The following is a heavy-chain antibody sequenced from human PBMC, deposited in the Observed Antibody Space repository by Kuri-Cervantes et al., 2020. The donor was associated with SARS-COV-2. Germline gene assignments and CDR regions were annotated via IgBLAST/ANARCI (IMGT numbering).Heavy chain of an antibody. Sequence: GESLKISCASSGFTFSSYEMNWVRQAPGKGLEWISYISSSDSTTYYADSVKGRFTISRDNAKRTLFLQMNSLRVDDTAVYYYSRDQVSAAGTANYWGQGALVTVSS. D-gene: IGHD6-13*01. CDR2: ISSSDSTT. J-gene: IGHJ4*02. V-gene: IGHV3-48*03. CDR1: GFTFSSYE. CDR3: SRDQVSAAGTANY.